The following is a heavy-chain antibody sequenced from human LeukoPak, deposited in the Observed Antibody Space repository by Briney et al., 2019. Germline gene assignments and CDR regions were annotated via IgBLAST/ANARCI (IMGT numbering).Heavy chain of an antibody. CDR2: INWNGGST. V-gene: IGHV3-20*04. J-gene: IGHJ4*02. CDR1: GFTFDDYG. Sequence: GGSLRLSCAASGFTFDDYGMSWVRQAPGKGLEWVSGINWNGGSTGYADSVKGRFTISRDNAKNSLYLQMNSLRAEDTALYYCARDFGNFKLRLGVGVLYFDYWGQGTLVTVSS. CDR3: ARDFGNFKLRLGVGVLYFDY. D-gene: IGHD3-16*01.